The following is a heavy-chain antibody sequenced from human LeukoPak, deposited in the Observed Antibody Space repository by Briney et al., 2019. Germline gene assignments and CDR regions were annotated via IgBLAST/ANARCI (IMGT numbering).Heavy chain of an antibody. V-gene: IGHV3-30*04. CDR3: AAMYSSGWYGYY. J-gene: IGHJ4*02. CDR2: ISYDGSNK. CDR1: GFTFSSYA. D-gene: IGHD6-19*01. Sequence: GGSLRLSCAVSGFTFSSYAMHWVRQAPGKGLEWVAVISYDGSNKYYADSVKGRFTISRDNSKNTLYLQMNSLRAEDTAVYYCAAMYSSGWYGYYWGQGTLVTVSS.